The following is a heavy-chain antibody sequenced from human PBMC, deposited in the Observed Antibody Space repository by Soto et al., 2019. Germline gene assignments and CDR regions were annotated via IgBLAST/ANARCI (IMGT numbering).Heavy chain of an antibody. J-gene: IGHJ4*03. CDR1: GDTDTNYV. CDR3: AQGSNLVL. Sequence: SCKASGDTDTNYVISWVRQAPGQGLEWVSTIRATGDNTYYADSIKGRFTVSRDDSKSTLYVQMNSLRGDDTAVYYCAQGSNLVLWGRGTLVTVSS. CDR2: IRATGDNT. V-gene: IGHV3-23*01.